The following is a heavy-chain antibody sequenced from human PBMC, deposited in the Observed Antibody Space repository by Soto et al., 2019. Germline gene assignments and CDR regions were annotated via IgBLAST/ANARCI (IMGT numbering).Heavy chain of an antibody. J-gene: IGHJ6*01. CDR2: ISYDGSNQ. Sequence: QVQLVESGGGVVQPGRSLRLSCAASGFTFSSYGMHWVRQAPGKGLEWVAAISYDGSNQYYADSVKGRFTISRDNSRDTQYEQTNSLRDEDTAVYYCEKVVISSWGMDVWGQGTTVTVSS. D-gene: IGHD2-21*01. CDR3: EKVVISSWGMDV. CDR1: GFTFSSYG. V-gene: IGHV3-30*18.